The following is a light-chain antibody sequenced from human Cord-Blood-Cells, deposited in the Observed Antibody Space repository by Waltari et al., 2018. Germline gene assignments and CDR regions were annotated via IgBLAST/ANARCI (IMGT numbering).Light chain of an antibody. CDR1: SSDVGGYNY. J-gene: IGLJ1*01. Sequence: QSALTQPASVSGSPGQSITISCTGTSSDVGGYNYVSGYQQHPGKAPKLMIYDVSNRPSGVSNRFSVSKSGNTPSLTISALQAEDEADYYCSSYTSSSTYVFGTGTKVTVL. CDR3: SSYTSSSTYV. V-gene: IGLV2-14*03. CDR2: DVS.